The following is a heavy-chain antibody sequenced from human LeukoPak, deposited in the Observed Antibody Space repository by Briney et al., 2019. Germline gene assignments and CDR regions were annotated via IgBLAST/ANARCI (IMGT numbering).Heavy chain of an antibody. Sequence: ETLSLTCTVSGGSISSSSYYWGWIRQAPGKGLEWVSAISGSGGSTYYADSVKGRFTISRDNSKNTLYLQMNSLRAEDTAVYYCAKQAYAVGATPNDYWGQGTLVTVSS. CDR2: ISGSGGST. D-gene: IGHD1-26*01. J-gene: IGHJ4*02. CDR1: GGSISSSSYY. CDR3: AKQAYAVGATPNDY. V-gene: IGHV3-23*01.